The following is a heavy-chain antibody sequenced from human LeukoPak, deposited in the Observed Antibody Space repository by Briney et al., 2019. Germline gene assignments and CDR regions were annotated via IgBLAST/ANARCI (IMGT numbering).Heavy chain of an antibody. V-gene: IGHV3-73*01. CDR1: GFTFSGSA. CDR3: TSRYSDDY. Sequence: PGGSLRLSCEASGFTFSGSAMHWVRQASGKGLEWVGRIRSKTNNYATAYAASVKGRFTISRDDSKNTAYLQMNSLKTEDTAVYYCTSRYSDDYWGQGTLVTVSS. D-gene: IGHD6-13*01. J-gene: IGHJ4*02. CDR2: IRSKTNNYAT.